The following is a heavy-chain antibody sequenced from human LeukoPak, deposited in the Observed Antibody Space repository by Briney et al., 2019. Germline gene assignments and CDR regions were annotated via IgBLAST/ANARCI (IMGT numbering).Heavy chain of an antibody. CDR1: GGSISSSSYY. CDR2: IYYSGST. CDR3: ARDTFYGSKPDAFDI. Sequence: SETLSLTCTVSGGSISSSSYYWGWIRQPPGKGLEWIGSIYYSGSTYYNPSLKSRVTISVDTSKNQFSLKLSSVTAADTAVYYCARDTFYGSKPDAFDIWGQGTMVTVSS. V-gene: IGHV4-39*07. J-gene: IGHJ3*02. D-gene: IGHD2-2*01.